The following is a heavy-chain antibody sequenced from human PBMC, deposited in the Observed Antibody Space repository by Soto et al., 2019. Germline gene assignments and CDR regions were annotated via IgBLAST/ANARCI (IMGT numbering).Heavy chain of an antibody. V-gene: IGHV3-23*01. CDR3: ARHPPPGYYYDSSGYYGYFQH. CDR1: GFTFWTYA. J-gene: IGHJ1*01. D-gene: IGHD3-22*01. Sequence: XGSLRLSCAASGFTFWTYARSWVRQAPGKGLEWVSVISGTGGGTSYADSVKGRFTISRDNSKNTLYLQMNSLGVEDTAVYYCARHPPPGYYYDSSGYYGYFQHWGQGTPVTVSS. CDR2: ISGTGGGT.